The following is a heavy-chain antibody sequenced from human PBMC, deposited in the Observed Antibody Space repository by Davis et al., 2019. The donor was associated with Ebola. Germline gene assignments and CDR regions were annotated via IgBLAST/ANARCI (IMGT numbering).Heavy chain of an antibody. D-gene: IGHD1-26*01. V-gene: IGHV3-53*01. CDR2: IYSGGIT. Sequence: GESLKISCAASGFTFSDYYMSWIRQAPGKGLEWVSVIYSGGITYYADSVKGRFTISRDNSKNTLYLEMNSLRAEDTAVYYCVVGATSYYFDYWGQGTLVTVSS. CDR3: VVGATSYYFDY. J-gene: IGHJ4*02. CDR1: GFTFSDYY.